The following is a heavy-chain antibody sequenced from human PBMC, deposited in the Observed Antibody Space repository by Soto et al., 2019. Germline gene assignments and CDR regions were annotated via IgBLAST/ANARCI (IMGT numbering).Heavy chain of an antibody. J-gene: IGHJ4*02. CDR3: ARHGGSSGYPF. CDR2: IHPGDSNT. CDR1: GYTFTSYY. V-gene: IGHV5-51*01. D-gene: IGHD3-22*01. Sequence: EVQLVQSGAEVKKPGESLKISCRASGYTFTSYYIGWVRQMPGKGLEWMGIIHPGDSNTRYSPSFQGQVTISVDKSVTTAYLQLSSLKASDTAIYYCARHGGSSGYPFWGQGALVTVSS.